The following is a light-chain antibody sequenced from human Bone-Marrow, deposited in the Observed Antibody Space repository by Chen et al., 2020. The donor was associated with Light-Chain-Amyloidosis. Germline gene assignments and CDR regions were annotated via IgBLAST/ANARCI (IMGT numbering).Light chain of an antibody. CDR3: CSYAGRDPLV. V-gene: IGLV2-23*02. CDR1: SSDVGNYNL. J-gene: IGLJ2*01. CDR2: EVT. Sequence: QSALTQPASVSGSPGQSITISCTGTSSDVGNYNLVSWYQQHPGKAPKLIVYEVTKRPSGVSTRFSGSKSVNTASLTISGLQAEDEAHYYCCSYAGRDPLVFGGGTKLSVV.